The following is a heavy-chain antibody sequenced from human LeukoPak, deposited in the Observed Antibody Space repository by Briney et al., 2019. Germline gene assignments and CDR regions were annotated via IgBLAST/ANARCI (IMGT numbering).Heavy chain of an antibody. D-gene: IGHD3-16*01. J-gene: IGHJ4*02. CDR2: ISSTSSAI. V-gene: IGHV3-48*04. CDR3: ARVIGSYGDSAY. CDR1: GFKFSSFS. Sequence: PGGFLRLSCTASGFKFSSFSMNWARQAPGKGLEWLLYISSTSSAIYYADSVKGRFTISRDNAKNSLYLQMDSLRAEDTAIYYCARVIGSYGDSAYWGQGTLVTVSS.